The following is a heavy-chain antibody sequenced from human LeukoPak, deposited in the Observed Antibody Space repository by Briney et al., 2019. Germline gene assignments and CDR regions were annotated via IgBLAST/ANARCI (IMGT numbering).Heavy chain of an antibody. V-gene: IGHV3-74*01. J-gene: IGHJ6*02. CDR3: ARGGRYYDFWSGYYGPYGMDV. Sequence: GGSLRLSCAASGFTFSSYWMNWVRQAPGKGLVWVSRITSDGSSTTYADSVKGRFSISRDNAKNSLYLQMNSLRAGDTAVYYCARGGRYYDFWSGYYGPYGMDVWGQGTTVTVSS. D-gene: IGHD3-3*01. CDR2: ITSDGSST. CDR1: GFTFSSYW.